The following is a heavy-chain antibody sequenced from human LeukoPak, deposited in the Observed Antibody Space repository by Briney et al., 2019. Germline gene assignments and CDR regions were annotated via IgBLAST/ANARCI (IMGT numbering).Heavy chain of an antibody. J-gene: IGHJ4*02. D-gene: IGHD3-10*01. CDR1: GESFSGYY. Sequence: PSETLSLTCAVYGESFSGYYWSWIRQPPGKGLEWIGEINHSGSTNYNPSLKSRVTISVDTSKNQFSLKLSSVTAADTAVYYCARRIRYYYGSGSYTLFDYWGQGTLVTVSS. CDR3: ARRIRYYYGSGSYTLFDY. CDR2: INHSGST. V-gene: IGHV4-34*01.